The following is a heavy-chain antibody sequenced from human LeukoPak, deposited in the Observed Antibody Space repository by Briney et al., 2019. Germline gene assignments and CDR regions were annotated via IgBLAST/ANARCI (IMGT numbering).Heavy chain of an antibody. CDR3: AGTTGPWGGY. CDR2: IYYSGST. CDR1: GGSISSSSYY. J-gene: IGHJ4*02. D-gene: IGHD2/OR15-2a*01. Sequence: SETLSLTXTVSGGSISSSSYYWGWIRQPPGKGLEWIGSIYYSGSTYYNPSLKSRVTISVDTSKNQFSLKLSSVTAADTAVYYCAGTTGPWGGYWGQGTLVTVSS. V-gene: IGHV4-39*01.